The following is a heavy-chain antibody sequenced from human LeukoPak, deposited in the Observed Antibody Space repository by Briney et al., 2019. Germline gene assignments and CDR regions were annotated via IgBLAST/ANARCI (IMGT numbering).Heavy chain of an antibody. V-gene: IGHV1-18*01. CDR2: ISAYNGNT. CDR1: GYTFTSYG. J-gene: IGHJ5*02. CDR3: ARVQSPNIVVVPAAFGWFDP. D-gene: IGHD2-2*01. Sequence: ASVKVSCKASGYTFTSYGISWVRQAPGQGLEWMGWISAYNGNTNYAQKLQGRVTMTTDTSTSTAYMELRSLRSDDTAVYYCARVQSPNIVVVPAAFGWFDPWGQGTLVTVSS.